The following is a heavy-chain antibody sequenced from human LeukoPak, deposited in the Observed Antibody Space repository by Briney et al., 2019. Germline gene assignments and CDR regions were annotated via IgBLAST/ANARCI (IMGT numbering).Heavy chain of an antibody. V-gene: IGHV3-23*01. CDR2: ISGSGGST. D-gene: IGHD2-15*01. CDR1: GFTSCTYA. Sequence: GGSLRLSCAASGFTSCTYAMTWVRQAPGKGLEWVSSISGSGGSTYYADSVKGRFTISRDNSKNTLNLQMNSLRAEDTAVYYCARVLGLYCFDFWGQGTPVTVSS. CDR3: ARVLGLYCFDF. J-gene: IGHJ4*02.